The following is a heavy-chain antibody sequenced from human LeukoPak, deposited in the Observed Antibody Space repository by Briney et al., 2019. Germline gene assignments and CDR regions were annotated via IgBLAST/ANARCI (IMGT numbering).Heavy chain of an antibody. D-gene: IGHD6-25*01. CDR1: GGSLRTNY. Sequence: SETLSLTCSVSGGSLRTNYWSWIRQVARKGLEWIGRIYTSGSTDYNPSLKTRVTISVDTSKHQFSLKLSSVTAADTAMYYCARGRITAANTGAFDFWGQGTMVTVSS. CDR2: IYTSGST. J-gene: IGHJ3*01. V-gene: IGHV4-4*07. CDR3: ARGRITAANTGAFDF.